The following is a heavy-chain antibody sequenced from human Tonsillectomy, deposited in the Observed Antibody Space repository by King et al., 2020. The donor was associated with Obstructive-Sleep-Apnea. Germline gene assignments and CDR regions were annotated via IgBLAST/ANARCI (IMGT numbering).Heavy chain of an antibody. CDR2: INAGNGNT. Sequence: VQLVQSGAEVKKPGASVKVSCKASGYTFTTYTIHWVRQAPGQRLEWMGWINAGNGNTKYSQNFQGRVTITRDTSASIVYMELSSLRSEDTSVYYCARGGYDWEYWGQGTLVTVSS. CDR1: GYTFTTYT. J-gene: IGHJ4*02. V-gene: IGHV1-3*01. CDR3: ARGGYDWEY. D-gene: IGHD5-12*01.